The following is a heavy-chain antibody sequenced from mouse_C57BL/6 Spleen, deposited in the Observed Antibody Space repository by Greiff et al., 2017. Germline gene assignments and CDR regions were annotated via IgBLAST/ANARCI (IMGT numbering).Heavy chain of an antibody. Sequence: QVQLQQSGPELAKPGASVKISCKASGYAFSSSWMNWVKPRPGKGLEWIGRIYPGDGDTNYNGKFKGKATLTADKSSSTAYMQLSSLTSEGSAVYFCARFGNYYGSSYGYFDVWGTGTTVTVSS. V-gene: IGHV1-82*01. CDR1: GYAFSSSW. CDR2: IYPGDGDT. CDR3: ARFGNYYGSSYGYFDV. J-gene: IGHJ1*03. D-gene: IGHD1-1*01.